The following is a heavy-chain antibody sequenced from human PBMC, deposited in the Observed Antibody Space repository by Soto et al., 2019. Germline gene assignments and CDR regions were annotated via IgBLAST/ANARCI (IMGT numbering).Heavy chain of an antibody. CDR3: AKHRHTDGIWTFDF. V-gene: IGHV3-23*01. Sequence: EVQLLESGGHLVQPGGSLRLSCAASGFTFNTYTMNWLRQAPGKGLEWVSGIGGSGGRTFYADSVKGRFTISRDTSKNTRYLETNSLRSDDEAVYYCAKHRHTDGIWTFDFWCQGTLVTVSS. CDR2: IGGSGGRT. CDR1: GFTFNTYT. J-gene: IGHJ4*02. D-gene: IGHD3-9*01.